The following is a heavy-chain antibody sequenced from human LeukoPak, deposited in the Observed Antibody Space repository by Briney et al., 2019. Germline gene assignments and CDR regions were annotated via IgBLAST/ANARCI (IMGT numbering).Heavy chain of an antibody. D-gene: IGHD3-22*01. CDR3: ARDSSGYSLQNAFDI. CDR1: GSTFSSYW. J-gene: IGHJ3*02. Sequence: GGSLRLSCAASGSTFSSYWVHWVRQAPGKGLVWVSRINGEGTSTSYADSVKGRFTISRDNAKNSLYLQMNSLRAEDTAVYYCARDSSGYSLQNAFDIWGQGTMVTVSS. V-gene: IGHV3-74*01. CDR2: INGEGTST.